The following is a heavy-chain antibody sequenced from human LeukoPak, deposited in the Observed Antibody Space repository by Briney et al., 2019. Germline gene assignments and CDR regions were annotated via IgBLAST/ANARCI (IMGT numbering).Heavy chain of an antibody. V-gene: IGHV4-34*01. CDR3: ARTPLRGSYYFDY. J-gene: IGHJ4*02. D-gene: IGHD2-15*01. CDR2: INHSGST. CDR1: GGSFSGYY. Sequence: SETLSLTCAVYGGSFSGYYWSWIRQPPGNGLEWIGEINHSGSTNYNPSLKSRVTISVDTSKNQFSLKLSSVTAADTAVYYCARTPLRGSYYFDYWGQGTLVTVSS.